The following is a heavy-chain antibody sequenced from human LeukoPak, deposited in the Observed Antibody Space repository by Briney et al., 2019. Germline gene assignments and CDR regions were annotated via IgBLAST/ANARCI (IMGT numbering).Heavy chain of an antibody. D-gene: IGHD4-17*01. CDR2: IYYSRST. V-gene: IGHV4-39*02. CDR1: GGSFSSSSYY. J-gene: IGHJ4*02. CDR3: AKDLYGDFAAVDY. Sequence: SETLSLTCTVSGGSFSSSSYYWGWIRQPPGKGLEWIGSIYYSRSTYYNPSLKSRVTISVDTSRNQFSLKLSSVTATDTAVYYCAKDLYGDFAAVDYWGQGTLVTVSS.